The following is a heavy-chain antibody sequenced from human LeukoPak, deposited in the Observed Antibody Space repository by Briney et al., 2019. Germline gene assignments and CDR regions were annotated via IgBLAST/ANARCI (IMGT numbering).Heavy chain of an antibody. Sequence: ASVKVSCKASGYTFTSYGISWVRQAPGQGLEWMGWISAYNGNTNYAQKLQGRVTMTTDTSTSTAYMELRSLRSDDTAVYYCAADYGDYASGPWFDPWGQGTLVTVSS. CDR2: ISAYNGNT. CDR3: AADYGDYASGPWFDP. CDR1: GYTFTSYG. D-gene: IGHD4-17*01. V-gene: IGHV1-18*01. J-gene: IGHJ5*02.